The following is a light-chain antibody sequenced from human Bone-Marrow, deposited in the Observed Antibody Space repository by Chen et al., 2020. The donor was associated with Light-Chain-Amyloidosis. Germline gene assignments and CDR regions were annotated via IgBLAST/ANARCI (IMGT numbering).Light chain of an antibody. Sequence: SYELTQPPSVSVSPGQTARITCSGDDLPTKYAYWYQQKPGQAPVLVIHRDTLRPSGISERFSGSSSGTTATLTISGVQAEDEADYHCQSADSSGTYEVIFGGGTKLTVL. CDR2: RDT. CDR3: QSADSSGTYEVI. J-gene: IGLJ2*01. V-gene: IGLV3-25*03. CDR1: DLPTKY.